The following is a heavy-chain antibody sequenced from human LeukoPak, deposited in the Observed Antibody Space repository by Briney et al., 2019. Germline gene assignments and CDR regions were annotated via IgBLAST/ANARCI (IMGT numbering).Heavy chain of an antibody. V-gene: IGHV4-39*01. Sequence: PSETLSLTCTVSGGSISSSSYYWGCIRQPPGKGLEWIGSIYYSGSTYYNPSLKSRVTISVDTPKNQFSLKLSSVTAADTAVYYCARLLRVTAAAKGYFDYWGQGTLVTVSS. J-gene: IGHJ4*02. CDR1: GGSISSSSYY. CDR2: IYYSGST. CDR3: ARLLRVTAAAKGYFDY. D-gene: IGHD6-13*01.